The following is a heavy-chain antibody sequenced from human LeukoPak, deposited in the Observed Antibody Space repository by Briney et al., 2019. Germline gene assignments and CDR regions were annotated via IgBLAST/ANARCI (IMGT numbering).Heavy chain of an antibody. J-gene: IGHJ4*02. V-gene: IGHV3-48*03. CDR2: ISSSGSTI. Sequence: GGSLRLSRAASGFTFSSYAMNWVRQAPGKGLEWVSYISSSGSTIYYADSVKGRFTISRDNAKNSLYLQMNSLRAEDTAVYYCARDGRPCFDYWGQGTLVTVSS. D-gene: IGHD1-26*01. CDR1: GFTFSSYA. CDR3: ARDGRPCFDY.